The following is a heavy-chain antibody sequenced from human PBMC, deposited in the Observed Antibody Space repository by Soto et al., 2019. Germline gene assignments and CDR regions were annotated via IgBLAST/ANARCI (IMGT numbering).Heavy chain of an antibody. D-gene: IGHD2-15*01. J-gene: IGHJ4*02. V-gene: IGHV4-31*03. CDR3: ASVYCSGGSCYYSPFRYFDY. CDR2: IYYSGST. Sequence: SETLSLTCTVSGGSISSGGYYWSWIRQHPGKGLEWIGYIYYSGSTYYNPSLKSRVTISVDTSKNQFSLKLSSVTAADTAVYYCASVYCSGGSCYYSPFRYFDYWGQGTLVTVSS. CDR1: GGSISSGGYY.